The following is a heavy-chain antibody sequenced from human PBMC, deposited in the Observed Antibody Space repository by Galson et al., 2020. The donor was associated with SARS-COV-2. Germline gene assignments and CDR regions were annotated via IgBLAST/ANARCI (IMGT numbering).Heavy chain of an antibody. CDR3: ARIDSSGCRGNY. V-gene: IGHV2-70*11. CDR1: GFSLTTGGVC. J-gene: IGHJ4*02. D-gene: IGHD6-19*01. CDR2: TDWDGDK. Sequence: ESGPTLVKPTQTLTLTCTFSGFSLTTGGVCMNWIRQPPGKALEWLARTDWDGDKYYSTSLKTRLTISKDTSKNQVVLTMTDMDPVDTATYYCARIDSSGCRGNYWGQGTPVTVSS.